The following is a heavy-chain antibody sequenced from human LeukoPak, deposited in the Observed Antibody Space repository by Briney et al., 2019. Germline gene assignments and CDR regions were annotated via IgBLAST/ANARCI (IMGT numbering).Heavy chain of an antibody. Sequence: ASVKVSCKVSGYTLTELSMHWVRQAPGKGLEWMGGFDPEDGETIYAQKFQGRVTMTEDTSTDTAYMELSSLRSEDTAVYYCATDLSVLNYGSGSYYINWGQGTLVTVSS. CDR3: ATDLSVLNYGSGSYYIN. CDR1: GYTLTELS. V-gene: IGHV1-24*01. D-gene: IGHD3-10*01. J-gene: IGHJ4*02. CDR2: FDPEDGET.